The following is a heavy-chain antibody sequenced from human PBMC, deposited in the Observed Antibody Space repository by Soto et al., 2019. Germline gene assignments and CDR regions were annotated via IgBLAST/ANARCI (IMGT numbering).Heavy chain of an antibody. CDR1: GFTFSSYA. D-gene: IGHD3-22*01. Sequence: EVQLLESGGGLVQPGGSLRLSCAASGFTFSSYAMSWVRQAPGKGLEWVSAISGSGGSTFYADSVKGRFTISRDNSKNTLYLQMNSLRAEYTAVYYCAKPRSGYYDNFDYWGQGTLVTVSS. CDR3: AKPRSGYYDNFDY. CDR2: ISGSGGST. V-gene: IGHV3-23*01. J-gene: IGHJ4*02.